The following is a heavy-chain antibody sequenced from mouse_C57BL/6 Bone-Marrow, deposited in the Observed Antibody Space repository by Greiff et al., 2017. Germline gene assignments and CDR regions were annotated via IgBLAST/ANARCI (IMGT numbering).Heavy chain of an antibody. Sequence: VQRVESGPGLVAPSQSLSITCTVSGFSLTSYAISWVRQPPGKGLEWLGVIWTGGGTNYNSALKSRLSISKDNSKSQVFLKMNSLQTDDTARYYCARTIYYGSSYWYFDVWGTGTTVTVSS. CDR3: ARTIYYGSSYWYFDV. J-gene: IGHJ1*03. CDR2: IWTGGGT. CDR1: GFSLTSYA. D-gene: IGHD1-1*01. V-gene: IGHV2-9-1*01.